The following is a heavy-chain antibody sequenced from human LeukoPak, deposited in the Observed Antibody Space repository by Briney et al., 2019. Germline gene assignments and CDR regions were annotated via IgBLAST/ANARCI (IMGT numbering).Heavy chain of an antibody. CDR1: GGSISTNNW. CDR2: SSYTGIT. J-gene: IGHJ3*02. D-gene: IGHD3-10*01. CDR3: ARDNFYNSGGGMEDGFDI. V-gene: IGHV4-4*02. Sequence: SETLSLTCTVSGGSISTNNWWSWVRQSPGKGLEWIGSSSYTGITYYSPSLKSRVTISVDTSKNDFSLKLSSVTAADTAVYYCARDNFYNSGGGMEDGFDIWGQGTMVTVSS.